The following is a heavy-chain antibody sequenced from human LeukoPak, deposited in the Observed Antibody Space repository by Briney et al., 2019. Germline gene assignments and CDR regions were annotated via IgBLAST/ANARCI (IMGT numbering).Heavy chain of an antibody. D-gene: IGHD1-26*01. Sequence: SETLSLTCAVYGGSFSGYYWSWIRQPPGKGLEWIGEINHSGSTNYNPSLKSRVTISVDTSKNQFSLKLSSVTAADTAVHYCARGRWSYYAFDIWGQGTMVTVSS. V-gene: IGHV4-34*01. CDR1: GGSFSGYY. J-gene: IGHJ3*02. CDR3: ARGRWSYYAFDI. CDR2: INHSGST.